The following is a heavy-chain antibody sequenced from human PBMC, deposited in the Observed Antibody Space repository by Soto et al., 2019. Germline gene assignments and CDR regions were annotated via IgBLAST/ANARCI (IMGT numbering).Heavy chain of an antibody. CDR3: ARQGFTTELAVADTGAFDI. V-gene: IGHV1-2*04. CDR2: INPNSGGT. CDR1: GYTFTGYY. D-gene: IGHD6-19*01. Sequence: ASVKVSCKASGYTFTGYYMHWVRQAPGQGLDWMGWINPNSGGTNYAQKFQGWVTMTRDTSISTAYMELSRLRSDDTDVYYCARQGFTTELAVADTGAFDIWGQVKMVTVSS. J-gene: IGHJ3*02.